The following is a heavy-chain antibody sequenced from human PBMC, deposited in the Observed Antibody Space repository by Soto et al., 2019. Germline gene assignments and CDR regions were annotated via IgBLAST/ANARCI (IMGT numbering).Heavy chain of an antibody. Sequence: SETLSLTCTVSGGSISSYYWSWIRQPPGKGLEWIGYTYHSGSTNYNPSLKSRVTISVGTSKNQFSLKLSSVTAADTAVYYCARDPDSNGFDPWGQGTLVTVSS. CDR1: GGSISSYY. V-gene: IGHV4-59*01. J-gene: IGHJ5*02. CDR3: ARDPDSNGFDP. D-gene: IGHD4-4*01. CDR2: TYHSGST.